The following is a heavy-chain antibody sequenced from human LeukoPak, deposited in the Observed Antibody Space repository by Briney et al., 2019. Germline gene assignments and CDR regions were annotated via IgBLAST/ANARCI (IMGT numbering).Heavy chain of an antibody. D-gene: IGHD6-13*01. V-gene: IGHV3-73*01. CDR2: IRSKANSYAT. Sequence: PGGSLRLSCAASGLTFSGSAMHWVRQASGKGPEWVGRIRSKANSYATAYAASVKGRFTISRDNSKNTLYLQMNSLRAEDTAVYYCARAGDSSSWYMPNYYFDYWGQGTLVTVSS. CDR1: GLTFSGSA. CDR3: ARAGDSSSWYMPNYYFDY. J-gene: IGHJ4*02.